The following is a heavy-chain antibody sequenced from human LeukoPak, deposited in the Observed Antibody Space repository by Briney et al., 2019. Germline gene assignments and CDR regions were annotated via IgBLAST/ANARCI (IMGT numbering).Heavy chain of an antibody. Sequence: ASVKVSCKASGGTFSSYAISWVRQAPGQGLEWMGGIIPIFGTANYAQKFQGRVTITADKSTSTAYMELSSLRSEDTAVYYCARSSGSYYGEDVWGKGTTVTVSS. CDR2: IIPIFGTA. V-gene: IGHV1-69*06. J-gene: IGHJ6*04. D-gene: IGHD1-26*01. CDR1: GGTFSSYA. CDR3: ARSSGSYYGEDV.